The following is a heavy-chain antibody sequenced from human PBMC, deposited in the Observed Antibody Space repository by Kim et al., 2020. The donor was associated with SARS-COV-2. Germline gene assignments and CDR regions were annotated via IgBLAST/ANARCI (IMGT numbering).Heavy chain of an antibody. CDR3: ARDTGLWQWLINYYYYGMDV. Sequence: ASVKVSCKASGYTFTSYGISWVRQAPGQGLEWMGWISAYNGNTNYAQKLQGRVTMTTDTSTSTAYMELRSLRSDDTAVYYCARDTGLWQWLINYYYYGMDVCGQGTTVTVSS. D-gene: IGHD6-19*01. J-gene: IGHJ6*02. V-gene: IGHV1-18*01. CDR2: ISAYNGNT. CDR1: GYTFTSYG.